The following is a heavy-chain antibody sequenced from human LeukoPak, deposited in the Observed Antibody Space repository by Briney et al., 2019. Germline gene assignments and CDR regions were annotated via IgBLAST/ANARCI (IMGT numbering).Heavy chain of an antibody. CDR1: GGSFSGYY. CDR3: ARGRSGSGSYYRRNWFDT. D-gene: IGHD3-10*01. CDR2: INHSGST. Sequence: SETLSLTCAVYGGSFSGYYWSWIRQPPGKGLEWIGEINHSGSTNYNPSLKSRVTISVDTSKNQFSLKLSSVTAADTAVYYCARGRSGSGSYYRRNWFDTWGQGTLVTVSS. J-gene: IGHJ5*02. V-gene: IGHV4-34*01.